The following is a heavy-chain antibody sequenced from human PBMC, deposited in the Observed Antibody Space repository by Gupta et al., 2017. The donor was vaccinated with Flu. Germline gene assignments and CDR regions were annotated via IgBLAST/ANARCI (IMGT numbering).Heavy chain of an antibody. CDR1: GGSLSDANYY. V-gene: IGHV4-61*02. CDR2: ILHSGST. J-gene: IGHJ3*01. D-gene: IGHD5-18*01. Sequence: QVQLQESGPGLVKPSQTLSLTCTVSGGSLSDANYYWNWIRQPAGKGLEWIGRILHSGSTKSNPSLRGRISISVDTSKKQVSLKLSSVTATDTAMYYCARGRGAGYFDDDTFDVWGPGTMVIVSS. CDR3: ARGRGAGYFDDDTFDV.